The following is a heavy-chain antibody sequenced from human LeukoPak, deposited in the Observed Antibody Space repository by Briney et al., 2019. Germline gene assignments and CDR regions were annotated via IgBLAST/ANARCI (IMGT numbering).Heavy chain of an antibody. CDR2: IIPILGIA. J-gene: IGHJ6*03. D-gene: IGHD3-3*01. CDR1: GGTFSSYT. V-gene: IGHV1-69*02. Sequence: SVKVSCKASGGTFSSYTISWVRQAPGQGLEWMGRIIPILGIANYAQKFQGRVTITADKSTSTAYMELSSLRSEDTAVYYCANSQRRFLEELYYYYMDVWGKGTTVTVSS. CDR3: ANSQRRFLEELYYYYMDV.